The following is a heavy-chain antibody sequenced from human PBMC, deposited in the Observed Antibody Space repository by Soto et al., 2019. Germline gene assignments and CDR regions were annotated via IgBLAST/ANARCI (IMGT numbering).Heavy chain of an antibody. V-gene: IGHV1-46*01. D-gene: IGHD6-13*01. CDR1: GYTSTSYA. CDR2: INTSGGST. J-gene: IGHJ4*02. CDR3: ARDPYSSSWHFDY. Sequence: ASVKVSCKASGYTSTSYAMNWVRQAPGQGLEWMGIINTSGGSTSYAQKFQGRVTMTRDMSTSTVYMELSSLRSEDTAVYYCARDPYSSSWHFDYWGQGTLVTVSS.